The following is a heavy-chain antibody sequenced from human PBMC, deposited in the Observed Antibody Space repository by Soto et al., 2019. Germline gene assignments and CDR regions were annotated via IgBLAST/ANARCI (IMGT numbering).Heavy chain of an antibody. CDR1: GFTFSSYA. Sequence: EVQLLESGGGLVQPGGSLRLSCAASGFTFSSYAMSWVRQAPGKGLEWVSAISGSGGSTYYADSVKGRFTVSRDNSKNTLYPQMNSRTAEDTAVYYCAKVGVVATTAFDYWGQGTLVTVSS. V-gene: IGHV3-23*01. CDR2: ISGSGGST. D-gene: IGHD5-12*01. CDR3: AKVGVVATTAFDY. J-gene: IGHJ4*02.